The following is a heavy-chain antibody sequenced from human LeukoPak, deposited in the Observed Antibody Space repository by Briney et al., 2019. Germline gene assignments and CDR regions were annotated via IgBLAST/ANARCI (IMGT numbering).Heavy chain of an antibody. J-gene: IGHJ3*02. CDR1: GGSISSYY. Sequence: SETLSLTCTVSGGSISSYYWSWIRQPPGKGLEWIGYIYYSGSTNYNPSLKSRVTISVDTSKNQFSLKLSSVTAADTALYYCALEKAHYDILTGYYYAFDIWGQGTMVTVSS. D-gene: IGHD3-9*01. CDR3: ALEKAHYDILTGYYYAFDI. CDR2: IYYSGST. V-gene: IGHV4-59*01.